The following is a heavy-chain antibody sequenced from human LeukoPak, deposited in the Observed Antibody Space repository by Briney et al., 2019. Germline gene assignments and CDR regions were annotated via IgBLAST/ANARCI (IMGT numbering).Heavy chain of an antibody. CDR2: ISPSADNI. CDR1: GFTFSSYA. D-gene: IGHD5-12*01. CDR3: VTESGWLFDY. J-gene: IGHJ4*02. V-gene: IGHV3-48*04. Sequence: GGSLRLSCAASGFTFSSYAMSWVRQAPGKGMEWVAYISPSADNIHYADSVKGRFTISRDNARNSLFIQMNGLKAEDTAVYYCVTESGWLFDYWGQGTLVTVSS.